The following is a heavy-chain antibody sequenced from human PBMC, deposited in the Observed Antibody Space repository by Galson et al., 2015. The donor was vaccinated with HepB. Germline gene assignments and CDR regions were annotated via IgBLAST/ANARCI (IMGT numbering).Heavy chain of an antibody. CDR1: GFTFSSYD. V-gene: IGHV3-30*04. CDR3: ARDFTDYYDSSGYYEY. D-gene: IGHD3-22*01. CDR2: ISYDGSNK. Sequence: SLRLSCAASGFTFSSYDMHWVRQAPGKGLEWVAVISYDGSNKYYADSVKGRFTISRDNSKNTLYLQMNSLRAEDTAVYYCARDFTDYYDSSGYYEYWGQGTLVTVSS. J-gene: IGHJ4*02.